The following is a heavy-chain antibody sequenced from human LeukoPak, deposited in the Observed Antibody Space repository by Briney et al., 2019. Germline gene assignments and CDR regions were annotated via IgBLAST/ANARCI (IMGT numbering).Heavy chain of an antibody. CDR3: AYRTQWLATVRY. J-gene: IGHJ4*02. D-gene: IGHD6-19*01. CDR2: IYYSGST. CDR1: GGSISSSSYY. V-gene: IGHV4-39*01. Sequence: SETLSLTCTVSGGSISSSSYYWGWIRQPPGKGLEWIGSIYYSGSTYYNPSLKSRVTISVDTSKNQFSLKLSSVTAAGTAVYYCAYRTQWLATVRYWGQGTLVTVSS.